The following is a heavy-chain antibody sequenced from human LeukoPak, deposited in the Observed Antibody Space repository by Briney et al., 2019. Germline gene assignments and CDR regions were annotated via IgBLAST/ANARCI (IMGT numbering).Heavy chain of an antibody. Sequence: SETLSLTCTVSGGSISSSPYYWGWIRQPPGKGLDWIGIIYYSGSTYYNPSLKSRVTMSVDTSKNQFSLKLSSVTAADTAVYFCARQRYYGSGRYKWFDPWGQGTLVTVSS. D-gene: IGHD3-10*01. CDR2: IYYSGST. V-gene: IGHV4-39*01. CDR3: ARQRYYGSGRYKWFDP. J-gene: IGHJ5*02. CDR1: GGSISSSPYY.